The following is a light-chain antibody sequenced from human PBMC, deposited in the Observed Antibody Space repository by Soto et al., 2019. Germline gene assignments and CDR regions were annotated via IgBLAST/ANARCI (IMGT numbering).Light chain of an antibody. CDR2: DVT. V-gene: IGLV2-11*01. J-gene: IGLJ1*01. CDR1: SSDVGGYDY. Sequence: QSALTQPRSVSASPGQSVTISCTGTSSDVGGYDYVSWYQQHPGKAPKLMIYDVTKRPSGVPDRFSGSKSGNTASLTISGLQAEDEADYYCCSYAGSYTSYDVFGTGTKVTVL. CDR3: CSYAGSYTSYDV.